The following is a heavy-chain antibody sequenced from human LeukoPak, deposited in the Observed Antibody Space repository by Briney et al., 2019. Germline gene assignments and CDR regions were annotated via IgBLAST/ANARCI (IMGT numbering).Heavy chain of an antibody. V-gene: IGHV3-30*04. D-gene: IGHD6-6*01. Sequence: GGSLRLACSASGFTFSSYAMHSVRQAPGKGLEWVAVISYDGSNKYYADSVKGRFTISRDNSKNTLYLQMNSLRAEDTAVYYCARDGYGSSPSYYFDYWGQGTLVTVSS. CDR2: ISYDGSNK. CDR3: ARDGYGSSPSYYFDY. J-gene: IGHJ4*02. CDR1: GFTFSSYA.